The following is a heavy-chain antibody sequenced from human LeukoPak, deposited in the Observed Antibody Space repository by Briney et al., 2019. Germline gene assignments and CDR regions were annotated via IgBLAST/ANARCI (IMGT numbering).Heavy chain of an antibody. V-gene: IGHV4-34*01. CDR1: GGSFSGYY. CDR2: INHSGST. J-gene: IGHJ4*02. Sequence: PSETLSLTCAVYGGSFSGYYWSWIRQPPGKGLEWIGEINHSGSTNYNPSLKGRVTISVDTSKNQFSLKLSSVTAADTAVYYCARGLRRIVLMVYATGTFDYWGQGTLVTVSS. D-gene: IGHD2-8*01. CDR3: ARGLRRIVLMVYATGTFDY.